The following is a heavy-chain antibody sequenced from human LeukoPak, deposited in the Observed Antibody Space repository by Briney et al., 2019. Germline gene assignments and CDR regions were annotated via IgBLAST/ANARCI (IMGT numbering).Heavy chain of an antibody. CDR1: GGSISSRTYY. V-gene: IGHV4-39*07. CDR2: IYYTGST. CDR3: AREWTTWGAFDI. Sequence: SETLSLTCTVSGGSISSRTYYWGWIRQPPGRGLEWIGSIYYTGSTFYNPSLKSRVTISVDTSKNQFSMKLSSVTAADAAVYFCAREWTTWGAFDIWGQGTMVTVSS. J-gene: IGHJ3*02. D-gene: IGHD2/OR15-2a*01.